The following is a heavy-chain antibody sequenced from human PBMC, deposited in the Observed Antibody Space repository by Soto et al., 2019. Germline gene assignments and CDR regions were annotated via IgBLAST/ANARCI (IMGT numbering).Heavy chain of an antibody. J-gene: IGHJ6*02. D-gene: IGHD2-21*02. CDR1: GYSFTSYW. V-gene: IGHV5-51*01. CDR3: ARRRHFGGVCYSYYYYYGMDF. Sequence: GESLKISCKGSGYSFTSYWIGWVRQMPGKGLEWMGIIHPGDSDTRYSPSFQGQVTISADKSISTAYLQWSSLKASDTAMYYCARRRHFGGVCYSYYYYYGMDFWGQG. CDR2: IHPGDSDT.